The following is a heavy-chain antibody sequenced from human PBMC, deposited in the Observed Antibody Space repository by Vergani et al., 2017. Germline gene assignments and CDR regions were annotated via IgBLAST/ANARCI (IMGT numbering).Heavy chain of an antibody. CDR3: AKGSVWLLSLGQKKNPPIDY. J-gene: IGHJ4*02. CDR2: ISYDGSNK. D-gene: IGHD3-3*01. Sequence: QVQLVESGGGVVQPGRYLRLSCAASGFTFSSYGMHWVRQAPGKGLEWVAVISYDGSNKYYADSVKGRFTISRDNSKNTLYLQMNSLRAEDTAVYYCAKGSVWLLSLGQKKNPPIDYWGQGTLVTVSS. V-gene: IGHV3-30*18. CDR1: GFTFSSYG.